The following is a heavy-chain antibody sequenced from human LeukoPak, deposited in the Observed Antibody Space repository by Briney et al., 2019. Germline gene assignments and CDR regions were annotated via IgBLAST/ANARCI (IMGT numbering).Heavy chain of an antibody. CDR2: IYYSGST. CDR3: AREVRGSTSCYLFP. V-gene: IGHV4-31*03. J-gene: IGHJ5*02. D-gene: IGHD2-2*01. Sequence: SQTLSLTCTVPGGSISSGGYYWSWIRQHPRKRLEWIGYIYYSGSTYYNPSLKSRVTISVDTSKNQFSLKLSSVTAADTAVYYCAREVRGSTSCYLFPWGQGTLVTVSS. CDR1: GGSISSGGYY.